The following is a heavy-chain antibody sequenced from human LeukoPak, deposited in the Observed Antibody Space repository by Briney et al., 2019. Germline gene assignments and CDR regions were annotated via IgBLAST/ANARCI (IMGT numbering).Heavy chain of an antibody. CDR1: GFMFRSYW. Sequence: PGGSLRLSCAASGFMFRSYWMTWVRQAPGKGLEWVANIKQDGSEKNYLDSVRGRFTISRDDARNSLYLQMNSLRVEDTAVYYCARPTYSGSYYWFDYWGRGTLVTVSS. CDR3: ARPTYSGSYYWFDY. J-gene: IGHJ4*02. CDR2: IKQDGSEK. V-gene: IGHV3-7*05. D-gene: IGHD1-26*01.